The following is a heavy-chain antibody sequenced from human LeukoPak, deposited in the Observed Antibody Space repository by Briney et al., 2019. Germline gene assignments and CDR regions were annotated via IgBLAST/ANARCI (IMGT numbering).Heavy chain of an antibody. J-gene: IGHJ3*02. CDR2: FDPEDGET. V-gene: IGHV1-24*01. Sequence: ASVKVSCKVSGYTLTELSMHWVRQAPGKGLEWMGGFDPEDGETIYAQKFQGRVTMTEDTSTDTAYMELSSLRSEDTAVYYCARVRLRQWLPRGAFDIWGQGTMVTVSS. CDR1: GYTLTELS. D-gene: IGHD6-19*01. CDR3: ARVRLRQWLPRGAFDI.